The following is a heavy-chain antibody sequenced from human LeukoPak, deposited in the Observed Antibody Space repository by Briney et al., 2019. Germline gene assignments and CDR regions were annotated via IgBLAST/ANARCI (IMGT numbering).Heavy chain of an antibody. D-gene: IGHD6-25*01. Sequence: GGSLKLSCSASGLTFSVSAIHWVRQASGKGLEWVGRIKTKADNYATAYAASVKGRFTISRDDSTNTAYLQMNSLKTEDTAVYYCTHPASYYNVDVWGKGTTVTVSS. J-gene: IGHJ6*04. CDR1: GLTFSVSA. CDR2: IKTKADNYAT. CDR3: THPASYYNVDV. V-gene: IGHV3-73*01.